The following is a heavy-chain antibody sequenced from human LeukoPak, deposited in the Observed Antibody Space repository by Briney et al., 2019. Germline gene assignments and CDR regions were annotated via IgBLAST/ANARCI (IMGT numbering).Heavy chain of an antibody. Sequence: GSLRLSCTASEFTFSDYAMSWVRQPPGKGLEWIGYIYYSGSTNYNPSLKSRVTISVDTSKNQFSLKLSSVTAADTAMYYCARGSSSSWYHSLYYWGQGTLVTVSS. D-gene: IGHD6-13*01. CDR1: EFTFSDYA. CDR3: ARGSSSSWYHSLYY. J-gene: IGHJ4*02. CDR2: IYYSGST. V-gene: IGHV4-59*01.